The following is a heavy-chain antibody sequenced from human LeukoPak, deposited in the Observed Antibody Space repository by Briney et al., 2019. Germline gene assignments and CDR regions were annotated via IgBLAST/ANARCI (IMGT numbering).Heavy chain of an antibody. D-gene: IGHD1-7*01. V-gene: IGHV1-58*01. CDR3: ARTRDGWFDP. Sequence: VASVKVSCKTSGFTFSSSIVQWVRQARGQRLEWIGRIVVGSGNTNYAQKFQERVTIARDKSTSTAHMELSSLTSEDTAVYYCARTRDGWFDPWGQGTLVTVSS. J-gene: IGHJ5*02. CDR2: IVVGSGNT. CDR1: GFTFSSSI.